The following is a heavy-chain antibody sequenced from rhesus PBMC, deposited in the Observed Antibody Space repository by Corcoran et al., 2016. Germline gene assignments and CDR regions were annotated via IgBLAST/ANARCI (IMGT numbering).Heavy chain of an antibody. CDR2: IYGSGGSN. J-gene: IGHJ4*01. CDR3: ARGPSSYGLDY. D-gene: IGHD6-43*01. CDR1: VYPITRGTY. V-gene: IGHV4S14*01. Sequence: QVQLQESGPGLVKPSEPLSLTCAVSVYPITRGTYRTWLRQPPGKGLEWIGSIYGSGGSNYLNPSLKSRVTLSVDTSKNQFSLKLSSVTAADTAVYYCARGPSSYGLDYWGQGVLVTVSS.